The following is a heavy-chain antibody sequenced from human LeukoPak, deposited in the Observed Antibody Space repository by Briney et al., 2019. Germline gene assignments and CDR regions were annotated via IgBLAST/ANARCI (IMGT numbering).Heavy chain of an antibody. V-gene: IGHV4-59*01. CDR1: GGSISSYY. J-gene: IGHJ4*02. CDR3: ARGVVLVATIAAYYFDY. CDR2: IYYSGST. D-gene: IGHD5-12*01. Sequence: PSETLSLTCTVSGGSISSYYWSWIRQPPGKGLEWIGYIYYSGSTNYNPSLKSRVTISVDTSKNQFSLKLSSVTAADTAVYYCARGVVLVATIAAYYFDYWGQGTLVTVS.